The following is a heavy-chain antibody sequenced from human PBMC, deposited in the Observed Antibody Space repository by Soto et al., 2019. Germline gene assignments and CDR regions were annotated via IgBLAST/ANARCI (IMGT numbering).Heavy chain of an antibody. V-gene: IGHV3-11*06. CDR1: GFTFSDYY. J-gene: IGHJ6*02. Sequence: QVQLVESGGGLVKPGGSLRLSCAASGFTFSDYYMSRIRQAPGKGLEWVSYISSSSSYTNYADSVKGRFTISRDNAKNSLYLQMNSLRAEDTAVYYCARDLRFLVWLSSYYYGMDVWGQGTTVTVSS. D-gene: IGHD3-3*01. CDR3: ARDLRFLVWLSSYYYGMDV. CDR2: ISSSSSYT.